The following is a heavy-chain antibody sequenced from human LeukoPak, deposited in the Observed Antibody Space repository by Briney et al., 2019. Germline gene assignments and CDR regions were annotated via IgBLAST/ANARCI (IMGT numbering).Heavy chain of an antibody. CDR3: AKKYYFDSSGYYFDY. J-gene: IGHJ4*02. D-gene: IGHD3-22*01. V-gene: IGHV3-23*01. CDR1: GFTFSSYT. CDR2: ISGSGGST. Sequence: GGSLRLSCAASGFTFSSYTMSWVRQAPGKGLEWVSAISGSGGSTYYADSVKGRFTISRDNSKNTLYLQMNSLRAEDTAVYYCAKKYYFDSSGYYFDYWGQGTLVTVS.